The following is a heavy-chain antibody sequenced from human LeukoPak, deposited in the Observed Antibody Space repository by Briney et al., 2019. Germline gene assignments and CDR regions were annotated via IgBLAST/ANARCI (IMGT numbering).Heavy chain of an antibody. Sequence: PGRSLRLSCAASGFTFSSYAMHWVRQAPGKGLEWVAVISYDGSNKYYADSVKGRFTISRDNSENTLYLQMNSLRAEDTAVYYCARGAPDGVRVQQFDYWGQGTLVTVSS. CDR1: GFTFSSYA. J-gene: IGHJ4*02. D-gene: IGHD2-8*01. CDR2: ISYDGSNK. CDR3: ARGAPDGVRVQQFDY. V-gene: IGHV3-30-3*01.